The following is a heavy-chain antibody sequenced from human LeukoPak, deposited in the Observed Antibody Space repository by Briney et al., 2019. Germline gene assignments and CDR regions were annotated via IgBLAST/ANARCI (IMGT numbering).Heavy chain of an antibody. D-gene: IGHD5-18*01. Sequence: PGGSLRLSCAASGFTFSSYAMSWVRQAPGKGLEWVSAISGSSSSTIYYADSVKGRFTISRDNAKNSLYLQMNSLRAEDTAVYYCAREMSDPWSYGFSLMYYFDYWGQGTLVTVSS. CDR3: AREMSDPWSYGFSLMYYFDY. V-gene: IGHV3-48*01. CDR2: ISGSSSSTI. CDR1: GFTFSSYA. J-gene: IGHJ4*02.